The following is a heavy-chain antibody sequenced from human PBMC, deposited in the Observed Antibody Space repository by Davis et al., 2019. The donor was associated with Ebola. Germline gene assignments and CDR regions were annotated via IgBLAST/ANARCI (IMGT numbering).Heavy chain of an antibody. CDR2: ISYDGSNK. CDR1: GFTFSSYA. J-gene: IGHJ5*02. Sequence: GESLKISCAASGFTFSSYAMHWVRQAPGKGLEWVAVISYDGSNKYYADSVKGRFTISRDNAKNSLYLQMKSLRAEDTAVYYCARDIGLMVYAHNWFDPWGQGTLVTVSS. D-gene: IGHD2-8*01. V-gene: IGHV3-30-3*01. CDR3: ARDIGLMVYAHNWFDP.